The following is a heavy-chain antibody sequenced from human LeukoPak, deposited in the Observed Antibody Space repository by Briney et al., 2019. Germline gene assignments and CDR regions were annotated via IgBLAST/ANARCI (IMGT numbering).Heavy chain of an antibody. V-gene: IGHV3-7*01. CDR2: IKQDGSEK. CDR3: ARPKYDSSGYFSA. D-gene: IGHD3-22*01. Sequence: GGSLRLSCAASGFTFSSYGMTWVRQAPGKGLEWVANIKQDGSEKKYVDSVKGRFTISRDNAKNSLYLQMNSLRAEDTAVYYCARPKYDSSGYFSAWGQGTLVTVSS. CDR1: GFTFSSYG. J-gene: IGHJ5*02.